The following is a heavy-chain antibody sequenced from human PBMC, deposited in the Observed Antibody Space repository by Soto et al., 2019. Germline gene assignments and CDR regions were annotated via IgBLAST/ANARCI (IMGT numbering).Heavy chain of an antibody. CDR2: IIPIFGTA. Sequence: ASVKVSCKASGGTFSSYAISWVRQAPGQGLEWMGGIIPIFGTANYAQKFQGRVTITADESTSTAYMELSSLRSEDTAVYYCARGPSYGSGSYYNTPYYYYYYMDVWGKGTTVTVSS. J-gene: IGHJ6*03. D-gene: IGHD3-10*01. V-gene: IGHV1-69*13. CDR1: GGTFSSYA. CDR3: ARGPSYGSGSYYNTPYYYYYYMDV.